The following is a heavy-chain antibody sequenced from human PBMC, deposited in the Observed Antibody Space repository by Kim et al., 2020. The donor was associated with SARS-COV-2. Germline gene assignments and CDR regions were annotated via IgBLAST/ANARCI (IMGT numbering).Heavy chain of an antibody. CDR2: INHSGST. Sequence: SETLSLTCAVYGGSFSGYYWSWIRQPPGKGLEWIGEINHSGSTNYNPSLKSRVTISVDTSKNQFSLKLSSVTAADTAVYYCARGGIAAAGTYDYWGQGTL. CDR1: GGSFSGYY. V-gene: IGHV4-34*01. J-gene: IGHJ4*02. CDR3: ARGGIAAAGTYDY. D-gene: IGHD6-13*01.